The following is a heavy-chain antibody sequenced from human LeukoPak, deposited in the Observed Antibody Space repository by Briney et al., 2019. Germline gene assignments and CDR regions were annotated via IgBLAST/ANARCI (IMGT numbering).Heavy chain of an antibody. CDR1: GGSISSSSYY. D-gene: IGHD1-26*01. Sequence: PSETLSLTCTVSGGSISSSSYYWGWIRQPPGKGLEWIGSIYSSGSTYYNPSLKSRVTISVDTSKNQFSLKLSSVTAADTAMYYCASTDGVGATTYWGQGTLVTVSS. J-gene: IGHJ4*02. CDR2: IYSSGST. V-gene: IGHV4-39*01. CDR3: ASTDGVGATTY.